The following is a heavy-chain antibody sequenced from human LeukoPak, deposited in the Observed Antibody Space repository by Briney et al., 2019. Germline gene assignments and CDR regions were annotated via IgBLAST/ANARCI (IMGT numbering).Heavy chain of an antibody. J-gene: IGHJ4*02. Sequence: QPGRPLRLSCAASGFTFNTYAMHWVRQAPGKGLEWVAVVWYDGSDTYYGDSVKGRFTLSRDNSKNTLYLQMNSLRGEDTAVYYCARGGSTWCYFDYWGQGTLVTVSS. CDR1: GFTFNTYA. CDR3: ARGGSTWCYFDY. V-gene: IGHV3-33*01. CDR2: VWYDGSDT. D-gene: IGHD6-13*01.